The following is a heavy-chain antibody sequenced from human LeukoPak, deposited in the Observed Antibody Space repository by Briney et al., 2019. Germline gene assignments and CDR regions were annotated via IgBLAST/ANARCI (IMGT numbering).Heavy chain of an antibody. D-gene: IGHD3-10*01. CDR1: GFTFSSYG. Sequence: GGSLRLSCAASGFTFSSYGMHWVRQAPGKGLEWVAFTRYDGSNKYYADSVKGRFTISRDNPKNTLYLQMNSLRAEDTAVYYCAKAAVLLWFGDPLDYWGQGTLVTVSS. V-gene: IGHV3-30*02. J-gene: IGHJ4*02. CDR3: AKAAVLLWFGDPLDY. CDR2: TRYDGSNK.